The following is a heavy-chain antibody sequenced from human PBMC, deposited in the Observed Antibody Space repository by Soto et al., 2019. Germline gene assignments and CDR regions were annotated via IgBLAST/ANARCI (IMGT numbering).Heavy chain of an antibody. J-gene: IGHJ6*02. CDR2: ISGSGGST. D-gene: IGHD1-26*01. CDR3: AKDSGSYPNYYYYGMDV. Sequence: EVQLLESGGGLVQPGGSLRLSCAASGFTFSSYAMSWVRQAPGKGLEWVSAISGSGGSTDYADSVKGRFTISRDNSKNTLYLHMNSLRAEDTDVYYCAKDSGSYPNYYYYGMDVWGQGTTVTVSS. V-gene: IGHV3-23*01. CDR1: GFTFSSYA.